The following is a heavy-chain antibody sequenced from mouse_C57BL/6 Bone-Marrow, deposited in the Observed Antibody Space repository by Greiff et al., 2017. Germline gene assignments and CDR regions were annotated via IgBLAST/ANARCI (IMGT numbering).Heavy chain of an antibody. V-gene: IGHV1-81*01. D-gene: IGHD4-1*01. CDR3: ARELAWFAY. J-gene: IGHJ3*01. CDR2: IYPRSGNT. Sequence: VKLMESGAELARPGASVKLSCKASGYTFTSYGISWVKQRTGQGLEWIGEIYPRSGNTYYNDKFKGKATLTADKSSRTAYMELRSLTSEYSAVYFCARELAWFAYWGQGTLVTVSA. CDR1: GYTFTSYG.